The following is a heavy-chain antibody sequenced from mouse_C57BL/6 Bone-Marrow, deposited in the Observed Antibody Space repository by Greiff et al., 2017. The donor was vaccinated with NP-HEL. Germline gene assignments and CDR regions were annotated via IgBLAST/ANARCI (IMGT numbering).Heavy chain of an antibody. V-gene: IGHV14-4*01. CDR2: IDPENGDT. Sequence: EVQLQQSGAELVRPGASVKLSCTASGFNIKDDYMHWVKQRPEQGLEWIGWIDPENGDTEYASKFQGKATITADTSSNTAYLQLSSLTSEDTAVYYCTNFPAYYSNHWNFDVWGTGTTVTVSS. D-gene: IGHD2-5*01. J-gene: IGHJ1*03. CDR1: GFNIKDDY. CDR3: TNFPAYYSNHWNFDV.